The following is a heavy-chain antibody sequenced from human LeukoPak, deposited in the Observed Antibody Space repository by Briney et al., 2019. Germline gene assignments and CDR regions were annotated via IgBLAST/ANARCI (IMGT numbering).Heavy chain of an antibody. CDR1: GFTFNNFE. CDR2: ISSSGNTI. Sequence: QPGGSLRLSCAASGFTFNNFEMNWVRQAPGKGLEWASYISSSGNTIYYADSVKGRFTISRDNAKNSLYLQMNSLRAEDTALYFCARGPPNYYDSSGYFYLWGQGTLVTVSS. CDR3: ARGPPNYYDSSGYFYL. V-gene: IGHV3-48*03. J-gene: IGHJ4*02. D-gene: IGHD3-22*01.